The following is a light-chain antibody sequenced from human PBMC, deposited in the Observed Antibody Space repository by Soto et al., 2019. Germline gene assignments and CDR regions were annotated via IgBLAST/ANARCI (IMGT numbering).Light chain of an antibody. CDR2: GAS. CDR3: HQNNKWPLLT. J-gene: IGKJ4*01. CDR1: QRVSSTY. V-gene: IGKV3-20*01. Sequence: EVVLTQSPDTLSLFPGERATLSCRASQRVSSTYFAWYRQKPGQPPSLLIYGASNRATGVPDRFSGSGSGTDFTLTISRLEPEDLAVYYCHQNNKWPLLTFGGGTKVEIK.